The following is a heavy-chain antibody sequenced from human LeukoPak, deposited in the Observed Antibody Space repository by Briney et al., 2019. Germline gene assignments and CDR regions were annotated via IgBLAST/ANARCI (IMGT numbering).Heavy chain of an antibody. V-gene: IGHV4-34*01. Sequence: PSETLSLNCAVYGGSFSGYYWSWIRQPPGKGLEWIGEINHSGSTNYNPSLKSRATISVDTSKNQFSLKLSSVTAADTAVYYCARMARRTCSSTSCYRDYWGQGTLVTVSS. CDR2: INHSGST. D-gene: IGHD2-2*01. CDR1: GGSFSGYY. CDR3: ARMARRTCSSTSCYRDY. J-gene: IGHJ4*02.